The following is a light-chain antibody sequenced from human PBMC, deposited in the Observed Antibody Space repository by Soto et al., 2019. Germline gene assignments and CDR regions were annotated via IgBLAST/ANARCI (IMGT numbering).Light chain of an antibody. CDR1: SSDVGGYNY. V-gene: IGLV2-8*01. J-gene: IGLJ2*01. Sequence: QSALTQPPSASGSPGQSVTISCTGTSSDVGGYNYVSWYQQHPGKAPKLMIYEVFKRPSGVPDRFSGSKSGNTASLTVSGLQAEDEADYYCNSYAGSNFVVFGGGTKLTVL. CDR3: NSYAGSNFVV. CDR2: EVF.